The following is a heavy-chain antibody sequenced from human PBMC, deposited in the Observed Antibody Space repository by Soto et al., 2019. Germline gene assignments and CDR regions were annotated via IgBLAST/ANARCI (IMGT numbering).Heavy chain of an antibody. Sequence: GVSLRLSCAASGFTFSSYAMSWVRQAPGKGLEWVSAISGSGGSTYYADSVKGRFTISRDNSKNTLYLQMNSLRAEDTAVYYCAKGSAALYYYYYYMDVWGKGTTVTVS. CDR2: ISGSGGST. D-gene: IGHD2-2*01. J-gene: IGHJ6*03. CDR1: GFTFSSYA. CDR3: AKGSAALYYYYYYMDV. V-gene: IGHV3-23*01.